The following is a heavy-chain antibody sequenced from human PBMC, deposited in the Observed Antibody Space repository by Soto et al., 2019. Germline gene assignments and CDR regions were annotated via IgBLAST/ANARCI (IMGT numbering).Heavy chain of an antibody. CDR1: GGSISSSSYY. J-gene: IGHJ5*02. CDR3: ARHLMVVAATRRRINWFDP. CDR2: IYYSGST. V-gene: IGHV4-39*01. D-gene: IGHD2-15*01. Sequence: QLQLQESGPGLVKPSETLSLTCTVSGGSISSSSYYWGWIRQPPGKGLEWIGSIYYSGSTYYNPSLKSRVTISVDTSKNQFSLKLSSVTAADTAVYYCARHLMVVAATRRRINWFDPWGQGTLVTVSS.